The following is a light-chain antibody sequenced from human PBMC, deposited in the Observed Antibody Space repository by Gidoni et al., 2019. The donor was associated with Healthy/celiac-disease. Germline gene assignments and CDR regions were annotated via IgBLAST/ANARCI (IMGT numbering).Light chain of an antibody. CDR3: QQYYSTPLT. CDR1: QSVLYSSNNKNY. J-gene: IGKJ4*01. CDR2: GAS. V-gene: IGKV4-1*01. Sequence: DIVVTHTLDSLAGSRSKRATISCKSNQSVLYSSNNKNYLAWYQQKPGQPPKLLIYGASTLQSGVPDRFSGSGSGTDFTLTISSLQAEDVAVYYCQQYYSTPLTFGGGTKVEIK.